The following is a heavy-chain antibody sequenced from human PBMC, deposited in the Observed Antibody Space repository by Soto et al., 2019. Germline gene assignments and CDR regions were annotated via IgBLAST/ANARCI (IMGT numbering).Heavy chain of an antibody. J-gene: IGHJ4*02. D-gene: IGHD6-13*01. V-gene: IGHV3-23*01. CDR3: ASGPGIAAAGFLFDY. Sequence: GGSLRLSCAASGFTFSSYAMSWVRQAPGKGLEWVSAISGIGGSTYYADSVKGRFTISRDNSKNTLYLQMNSLRAEETAVYYCASGPGIAAAGFLFDYWGQGTLVTISS. CDR1: GFTFSSYA. CDR2: ISGIGGST.